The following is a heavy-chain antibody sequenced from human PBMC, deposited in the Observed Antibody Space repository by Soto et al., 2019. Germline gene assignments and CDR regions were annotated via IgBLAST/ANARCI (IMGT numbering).Heavy chain of an antibody. D-gene: IGHD2-21*02. CDR3: AKCVVLLTTSGGWCHWFDP. CDR2: ISADGAGT. J-gene: IGHJ5*02. V-gene: IGHV3-23*01. CDR1: EFTFSNYA. Sequence: EVQLLESGGGLVQPGGSLRLSCTASEFTFSNYAMSWVRQAPGKGLEWVSGISADGAGTYYAASVKGRFTISRNNSNNTLYVQMDRLRAEDTAVYYCAKCVVLLTTSGGWCHWFDPWGQGTLVTVSS.